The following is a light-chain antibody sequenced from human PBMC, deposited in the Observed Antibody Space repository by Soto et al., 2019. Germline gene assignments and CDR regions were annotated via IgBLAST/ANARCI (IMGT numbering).Light chain of an antibody. CDR2: EDN. Sequence: NFMLTQPHSVSESPGKTVIISCTRSSGSIASNYVQWYQQRPCSSPTTVIYEDNQRPSVVPDRFSGSIDSYSNSASITISGLDTEDEADYFWQSYDATNQVFGGGTKVTVL. J-gene: IGLJ3*02. CDR3: QSYDATNQV. CDR1: SGSIASNY. V-gene: IGLV6-57*01.